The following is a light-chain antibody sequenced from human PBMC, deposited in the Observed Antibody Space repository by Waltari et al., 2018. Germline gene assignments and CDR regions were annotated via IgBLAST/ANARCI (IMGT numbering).Light chain of an antibody. Sequence: IVMTQSPLSLSVTPGEPASISCRSSHSLLHSNGYNYLVWYVQKPGQSPQGLIYLGSDRASGVPDRFSSSGSGTDFTLKISRVEAEDVGIYYCMGALQTATFGPGTRLDIK. CDR3: MGALQTAT. J-gene: IGKJ5*01. CDR1: HSLLHSNGYNY. CDR2: LGS. V-gene: IGKV2-28*01.